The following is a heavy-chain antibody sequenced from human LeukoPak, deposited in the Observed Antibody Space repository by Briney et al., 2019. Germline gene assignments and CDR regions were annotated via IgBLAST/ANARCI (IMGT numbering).Heavy chain of an antibody. V-gene: IGHV3-30*02. CDR2: IWYDGSNK. J-gene: IGHJ3*02. CDR1: GFTFSSYG. Sequence: GGSLRLSCAASGFTFSSYGMHWVRQAPGKGLEWVAFIWYDGSNKYYADSVKGRFTSSRDNSKNTLYLQMNSLRAEDTAVYYCAKGRWLHDAFDIWGQGTMVTVSS. CDR3: AKGRWLHDAFDI. D-gene: IGHD5-24*01.